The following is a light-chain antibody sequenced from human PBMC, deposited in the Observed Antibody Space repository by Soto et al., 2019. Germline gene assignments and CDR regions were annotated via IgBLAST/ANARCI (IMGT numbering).Light chain of an antibody. CDR2: DAS. V-gene: IGKV1-5*01. Sequence: QVTQSNSALPASVGDRVTITCRASQSVGGWLAWYQQKPGKAPKVLIYDASSLESGVPSRFSGSGSGTEFTLTISSLQPDDVATYYCQQYNSYPIPLGQGTRLEIK. J-gene: IGKJ5*01. CDR1: QSVGGW. CDR3: QQYNSYPIP.